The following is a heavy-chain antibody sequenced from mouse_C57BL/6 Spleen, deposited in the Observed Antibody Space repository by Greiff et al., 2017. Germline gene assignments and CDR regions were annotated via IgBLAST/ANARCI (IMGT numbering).Heavy chain of an antibody. J-gene: IGHJ4*01. V-gene: IGHV1-82*01. CDR1: GYAFSSSW. CDR3: ARAGYYGMDY. Sequence: VQLQQSGPELVKPGASVKISCKASGYAFSSSWMNWVKQRPGKGLEWIGRIYPGDGDTNYNGKFKGKATLTADTSSSTAYMQLSSLTSEDSAVYFCARAGYYGMDYWGQGTSVTVSS. CDR2: IYPGDGDT.